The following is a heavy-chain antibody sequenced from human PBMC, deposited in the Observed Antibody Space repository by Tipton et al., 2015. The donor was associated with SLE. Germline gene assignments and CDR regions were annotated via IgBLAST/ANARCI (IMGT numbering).Heavy chain of an antibody. CDR3: TTSEQWLGIDY. CDR1: GFTFSNAW. Sequence: SLRLSCAASGFTFSNAWMSWVRQAPGKGLEWVGRIKSKNDGGTTDYAAPVKGRFTISRDDSKNTLYLQMNSLKTEDTAVYYCTTSEQWLGIDYWGQGTLVTVSS. V-gene: IGHV3-15*01. CDR2: IKSKNDGGTT. D-gene: IGHD6-19*01. J-gene: IGHJ4*02.